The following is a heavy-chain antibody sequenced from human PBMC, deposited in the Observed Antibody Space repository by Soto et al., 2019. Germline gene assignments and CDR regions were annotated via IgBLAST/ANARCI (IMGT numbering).Heavy chain of an antibody. D-gene: IGHD3-9*01. V-gene: IGHV1-8*02. J-gene: IGHJ5*02. CDR2: MNPNSGNT. CDR3: ARGGYYDILTGYYSNWFDP. Sequence: ASVKVSCKASGGTFNSYAISWVRQATGQGLERMGWMNPNSGNTGYAQKFQGRATMTRNTSISTAYMELSSLRSEDTAVYYCARGGYYDILTGYYSNWFDPWGQGTLVTVSS. CDR1: GGTFNSYA.